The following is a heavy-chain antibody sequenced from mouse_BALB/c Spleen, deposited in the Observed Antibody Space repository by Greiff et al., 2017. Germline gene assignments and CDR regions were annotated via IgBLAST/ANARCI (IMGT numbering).Heavy chain of an antibody. CDR1: GYSITSGYY. D-gene: IGHD1-1*01. CDR3: ARDFYYYGSSSY. J-gene: IGHJ2*01. CDR2: ISYDGSN. Sequence: ESGPGLVKPSQSLSLTCSVTGYSITSGYYWNWIRQFPGNKLEWMGYISYDGSNNYNPSLKNRISIPRDTSKNQFFLKLTSVTTEDTATYYCARDFYYYGSSSYWGQGTTLTVSS. V-gene: IGHV3-6*02.